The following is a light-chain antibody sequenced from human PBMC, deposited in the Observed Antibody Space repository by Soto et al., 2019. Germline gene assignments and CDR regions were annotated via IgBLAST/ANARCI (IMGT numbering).Light chain of an antibody. V-gene: IGKV3-15*01. CDR2: GAS. CDR3: QQYNNWSPTT. CDR1: QSVTSN. Sequence: EIVMTQSPATLSVSQGERATLSCRASQSVTSNLAWYQQKPGQAPRLLIYGASTRATGIPARFSGSGSGTEFTLTICSLQSEDFAVYYCQQYNNWSPTTFGQGTRLE. J-gene: IGKJ5*01.